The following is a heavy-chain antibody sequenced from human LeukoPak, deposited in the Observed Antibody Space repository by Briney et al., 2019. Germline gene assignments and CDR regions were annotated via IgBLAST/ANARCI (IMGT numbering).Heavy chain of an antibody. CDR2: IYYSGST. J-gene: IGHJ5*02. CDR1: GGSISSISYY. CDR3: ARDWRRIEAGSNWFDP. V-gene: IGHV4-39*07. D-gene: IGHD6-19*01. Sequence: SETLSLTCTVSGGSISSISYYWGWIRQPPGRGLEWIGNIYYSGSTYYNPSLKSRVTISVDTSKNQFSLKLSSVTAADTAVYYCARDWRRIEAGSNWFDPWGQGTLVTVSS.